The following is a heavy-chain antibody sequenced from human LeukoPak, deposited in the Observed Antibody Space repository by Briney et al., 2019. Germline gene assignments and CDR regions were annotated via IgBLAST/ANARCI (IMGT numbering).Heavy chain of an antibody. CDR3: ARESFADTAIIFSDYYYYGMDV. J-gene: IGHJ6*02. D-gene: IGHD5-18*01. V-gene: IGHV3-7*01. Sequence: GGSPRLSSAASGFTFSSYWMSWVRQAPGRGLGWVANLKQDGSEKYYVDSVKGRFTISRDNAKNSLYLQMNSLRAEDTAVYYCARESFADTAIIFSDYYYYGMDVWGQGTTVTVSS. CDR2: LKQDGSEK. CDR1: GFTFSSYW.